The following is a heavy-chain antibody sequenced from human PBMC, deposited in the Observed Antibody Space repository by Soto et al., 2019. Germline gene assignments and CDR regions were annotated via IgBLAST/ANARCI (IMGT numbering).Heavy chain of an antibody. Sequence: SVKVSCKASGGTFSSYAISWVRQAPGQGLEWMGGIIPIFGTANYAQKFQGRVTITADESTSTAYMELSSLRSEDTAVYYYASLVVAARVDYWGQGTLVTVSS. CDR1: GGTFSSYA. V-gene: IGHV1-69*13. J-gene: IGHJ4*02. CDR2: IIPIFGTA. CDR3: ASLVVAARVDY. D-gene: IGHD2-15*01.